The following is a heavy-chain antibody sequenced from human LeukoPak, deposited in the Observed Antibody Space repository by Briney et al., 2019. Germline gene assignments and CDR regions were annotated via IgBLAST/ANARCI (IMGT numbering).Heavy chain of an antibody. Sequence: GGSLRLSCAASGFTFSSYDMHWVRQATGKGLEWVSAIGTAGDPYYPGSVKGRFTISRENANNSLYLQMNSLRAGDTAVYYCARGAPSTVLRYFDWPLDYWGQGTLVTVSS. CDR2: IGTAGDP. CDR3: ARGAPSTVLRYFDWPLDY. V-gene: IGHV3-13*05. CDR1: GFTFSSYD. J-gene: IGHJ4*02. D-gene: IGHD3-9*01.